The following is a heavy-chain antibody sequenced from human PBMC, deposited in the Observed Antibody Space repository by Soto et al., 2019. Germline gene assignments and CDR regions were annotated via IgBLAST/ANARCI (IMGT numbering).Heavy chain of an antibody. CDR2: IRSKAYGGTT. D-gene: IGHD2-2*01. V-gene: IGHV3-49*03. CDR3: TRSVPWDIVVVPAAISNFDY. J-gene: IGHJ4*02. Sequence: GGSLRLSCTASGFTFGDYAMSWFRQAPGKGLEWVGFIRSKAYGGTTEYAASVKGRFTISRDDSKSIAYLQMNSLKTEDTAVYYCTRSVPWDIVVVPAAISNFDYWGQGTLVTVSS. CDR1: GFTFGDYA.